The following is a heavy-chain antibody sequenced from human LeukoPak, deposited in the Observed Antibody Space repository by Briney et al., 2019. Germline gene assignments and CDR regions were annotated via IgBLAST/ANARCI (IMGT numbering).Heavy chain of an antibody. D-gene: IGHD3-22*01. J-gene: IGHJ4*02. CDR2: IHYSGST. Sequence: SETLSLTCTVSGGSIRTFYWSWIRQPPGKGLEWIGYIHYSGSTDYNPSLKSRITISVDTSKNQFSLNLSSVTAADTAVYYCARDRGGYYDSSGFDYWGQGTLVTVSS. CDR1: GGSIRTFY. V-gene: IGHV4-59*01. CDR3: ARDRGGYYDSSGFDY.